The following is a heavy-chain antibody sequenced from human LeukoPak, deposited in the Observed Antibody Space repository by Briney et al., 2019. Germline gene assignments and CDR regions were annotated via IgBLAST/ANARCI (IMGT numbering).Heavy chain of an antibody. CDR1: GGSISSGSYS. D-gene: IGHD3-22*01. Sequence: SETLSLTCAVSGGSISSGSYSWSWIRQPPGKGLEWIGYIYYSGSTNYNPSLKSRVTISVDTSKNQFSLKLSSVTAADTAVYYCARGNYYDSSGYYYHWYFDLWGRGTLVTVSS. CDR2: IYYSGST. V-gene: IGHV4-61*01. CDR3: ARGNYYDSSGYYYHWYFDL. J-gene: IGHJ2*01.